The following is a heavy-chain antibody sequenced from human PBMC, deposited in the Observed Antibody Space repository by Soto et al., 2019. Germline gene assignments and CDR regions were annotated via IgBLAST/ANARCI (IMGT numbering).Heavy chain of an antibody. Sequence: ASVKVSCKASGYTFTTYDIDWVRQASGQGLEWMAWMNPNSGNTGYAQKFQGRVTMTRNTSISTAYMELSSLRAEDTAVYYCARGLLTGAPGEYFDYWGQGTLVTVSS. D-gene: IGHD7-27*01. CDR3: ARGLLTGAPGEYFDY. V-gene: IGHV1-8*01. CDR1: GYTFTTYD. J-gene: IGHJ4*02. CDR2: MNPNSGNT.